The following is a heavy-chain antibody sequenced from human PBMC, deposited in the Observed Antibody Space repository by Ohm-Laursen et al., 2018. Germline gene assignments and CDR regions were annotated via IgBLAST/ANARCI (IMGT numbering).Heavy chain of an antibody. CDR3: AKYLGVGRTRYFDH. Sequence: SLRLSCAASGFTFSSYAMSWVRQAPGKGLEWVSAIGGSGGSGSSTFYADSVKGRFTISRDNSKNTLYLQMNSLRAEDTAIYYCAKYLGVGRTRYFDHWGQGTLVTVSS. CDR2: IGGSGGSGSST. V-gene: IGHV3-23*01. CDR1: GFTFSSYA. D-gene: IGHD1-26*01. J-gene: IGHJ4*02.